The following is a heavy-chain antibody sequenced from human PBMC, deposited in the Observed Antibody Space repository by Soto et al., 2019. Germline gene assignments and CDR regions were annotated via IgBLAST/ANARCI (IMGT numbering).Heavy chain of an antibody. D-gene: IGHD3-9*01. Sequence: QVQLVESGGGVVQPGRSLRLSCAASGFSFSSYGMHWVRQTPGKGLEWVAVISYDGTNKYYADSLKGRFTISRDNSKNTLYLQMNSLRAEDTAVYYCTKDILPAYSSFDYWGQGTLVTVSS. CDR1: GFSFSSYG. CDR3: TKDILPAYSSFDY. J-gene: IGHJ4*02. CDR2: ISYDGTNK. V-gene: IGHV3-30*18.